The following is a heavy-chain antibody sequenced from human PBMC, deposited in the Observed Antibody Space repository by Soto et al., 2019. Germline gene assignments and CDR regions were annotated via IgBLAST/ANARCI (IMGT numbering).Heavy chain of an antibody. CDR1: GFTFSRYW. CDR2: ISSDGSTT. CDR3: ARVKADGFPPYFDY. D-gene: IGHD4-17*01. Sequence: GGSLRLSCVASGFTFSRYWMYWVRQTPGKGLVWVSRISSDGSTTSYPDSVEGRFAVSRDNAKNTLSLQMKSLRVEDTAVYHCARVKADGFPPYFDYWGQGTLVTVS. J-gene: IGHJ4*02. V-gene: IGHV3-74*01.